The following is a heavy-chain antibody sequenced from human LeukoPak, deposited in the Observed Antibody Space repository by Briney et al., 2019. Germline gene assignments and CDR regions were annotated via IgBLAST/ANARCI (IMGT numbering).Heavy chain of an antibody. J-gene: IGHJ4*02. D-gene: IGHD3-10*01. CDR3: ARRRITMVRGVIGSHDY. CDR2: INHSGST. Sequence: SETLSLTCAVYGGSFSGYYWSWIRQPPGKGLEWIGEINHSGSTNYNPSLKSRVTISVDTSKNQFSLKLSSVTAADTAGYYCARRRITMVRGVIGSHDYWGQGTLVTVSS. CDR1: GGSFSGYY. V-gene: IGHV4-34*01.